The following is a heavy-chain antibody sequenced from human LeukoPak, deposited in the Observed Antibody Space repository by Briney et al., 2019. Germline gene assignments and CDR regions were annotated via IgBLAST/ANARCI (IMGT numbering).Heavy chain of an antibody. CDR3: AGRITMVRGVIIRGYFDY. J-gene: IGHJ4*02. CDR2: INHSGST. CDR1: GGSFSGYD. V-gene: IGHV4-34*01. D-gene: IGHD3-10*01. Sequence: SETLSLTCAVYGGSFSGYDWSWIRQPPGKGLEWIGEINHSGSTNYNPSLKSRVTISVDTSKNQFSLKLSSVTAADTAVYYCAGRITMVRGVIIRGYFDYWGQGTLVTVSS.